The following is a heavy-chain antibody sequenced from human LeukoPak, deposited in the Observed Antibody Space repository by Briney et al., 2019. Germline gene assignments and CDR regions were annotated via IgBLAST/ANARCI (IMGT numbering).Heavy chain of an antibody. V-gene: IGHV3-74*01. CDR2: IDRDGSRI. CDR3: TRLEERTPTEPAAMSEHNYYYYGMDV. Sequence: GGSLRLSCAVSGFTFSSYWMHWVRQAPGKGLVWVSRIDRDGSRINYADSVKGRFTISRDNGKNTLFLQMNSLRAEDAAVYYCTRLEERTPTEPAAMSEHNYYYYGMDVWGQGTTVTVSS. CDR1: GFTFSSYW. J-gene: IGHJ6*02. D-gene: IGHD2-2*01.